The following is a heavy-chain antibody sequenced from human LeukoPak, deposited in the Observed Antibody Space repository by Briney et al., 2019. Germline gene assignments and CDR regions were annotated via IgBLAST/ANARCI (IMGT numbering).Heavy chain of an antibody. J-gene: IGHJ4*02. CDR1: GFTFSSYG. Sequence: GGSLRLSCAASGFTFSSYGMHWVRQAPGKGLEWEAVISYDGSNKYYADSVKGRFTISRDNSKNTLYLQMNSLRAEDTAVYYCAKDAHPRAVAGTCLDYWGQGTLVTVSS. D-gene: IGHD6-19*01. CDR2: ISYDGSNK. V-gene: IGHV3-30*18. CDR3: AKDAHPRAVAGTCLDY.